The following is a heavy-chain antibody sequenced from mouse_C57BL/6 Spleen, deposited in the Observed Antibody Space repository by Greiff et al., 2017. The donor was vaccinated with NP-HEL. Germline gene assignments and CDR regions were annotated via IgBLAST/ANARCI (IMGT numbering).Heavy chain of an antibody. J-gene: IGHJ2*01. CDR2: IYPSDSET. V-gene: IGHV1-61*01. CDR1: GYTFTSYW. CDR3: ARSAWDDGGYYFDY. D-gene: IGHD4-1*01. Sequence: QVQLQQPGAELVRPGSSVKLSCKASGYTFTSYWMDWVKQRPGQGLEWIGNIYPSDSETHYNQKFKDKATLTVDKSSSTAYMQLSSLTSEDSAVYYCARSAWDDGGYYFDYWGQGTTLTVSS.